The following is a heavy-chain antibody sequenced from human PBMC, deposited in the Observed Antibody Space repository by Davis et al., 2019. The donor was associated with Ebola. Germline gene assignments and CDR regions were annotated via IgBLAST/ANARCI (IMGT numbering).Heavy chain of an antibody. CDR3: ARRVAARRGDDAFDI. J-gene: IGHJ3*02. CDR2: INHSGTT. CDR1: GGSFSGYY. V-gene: IGHV4-34*01. D-gene: IGHD6-6*01. Sequence: PSETLSLTCAVYGGSFSGYYWSWIRQSPGKGLEWIGEINHSGTTNYNPSLKTRVTISVDTSKKQFSLKLSSVTAADTAVYYCARRVAARRGDDAFDIWGQETLVTVSS.